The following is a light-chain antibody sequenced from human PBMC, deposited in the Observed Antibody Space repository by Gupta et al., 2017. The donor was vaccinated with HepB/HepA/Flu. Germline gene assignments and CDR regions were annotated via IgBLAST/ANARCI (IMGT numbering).Light chain of an antibody. CDR1: SSNIGAVYD. CDR2: GNS. V-gene: IGLV1-40*01. CDR3: QSYDSSLSGPNWV. J-gene: IGLJ3*02. Sequence: QSVLTQPPSVSGAPGQRVTISCTGSSSNIGAVYDLHWYQQLPGTAPKLLIYGNSNRPSGVPDRFSGSKSGTSASLAITGLQAEDEADYYCQSYDSSLSGPNWVFGGGNKLTVL.